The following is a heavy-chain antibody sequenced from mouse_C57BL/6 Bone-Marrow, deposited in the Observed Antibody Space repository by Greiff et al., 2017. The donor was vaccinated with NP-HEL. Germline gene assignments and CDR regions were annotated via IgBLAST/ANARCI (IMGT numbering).Heavy chain of an antibody. J-gene: IGHJ2*01. CDR2: ISYDGSN. CDR3: ARERDYYGSSSFDY. V-gene: IGHV3-6*01. Sequence: ESGPGLVKPSQSLSLTCSVTGYSITSGYYWNWIRQFPGNKLEWMGYISYDGSNNYNPSLKNRISITRDTSKNQFFLKLNSVTTEDTATYYCARERDYYGSSSFDYWGQGTTLTVSS. CDR1: GYSITSGYY. D-gene: IGHD1-1*01.